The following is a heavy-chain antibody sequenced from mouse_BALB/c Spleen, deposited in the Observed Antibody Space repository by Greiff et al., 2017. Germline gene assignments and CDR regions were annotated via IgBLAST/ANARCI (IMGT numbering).Heavy chain of an antibody. CDR1: GYSITSDYA. D-gene: IGHD2-14*01. V-gene: IGHV3-2*02. J-gene: IGHJ3*01. Sequence: EVMLVESGPGLVKPSQSLSLTCTVTGYSITSDYAWNWIRQFPGNKLEWMGYISYSGSTSYNPSLKSRISITRDTSKNQFFLQLNSVTTEDTATYYCARHYRSPWFAYWGQGTLVTVSA. CDR2: ISYSGST. CDR3: ARHYRSPWFAY.